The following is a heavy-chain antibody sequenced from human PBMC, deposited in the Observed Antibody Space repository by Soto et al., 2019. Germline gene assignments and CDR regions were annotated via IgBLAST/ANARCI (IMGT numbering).Heavy chain of an antibody. Sequence: QVQLQESGPGVVKPSQTLSLTCTVSGGSISSGDYYWSWIRQPPGKGLEWIGYIYYSGSTYYNPSLKSRVTVSVDTSKNQFSLKLSSVTAADTAAYYCARGAGGYRYGYWDYWGQGTLVTVSS. CDR3: ARGAGGYRYGYWDY. V-gene: IGHV4-30-4*01. CDR1: GGSISSGDYY. J-gene: IGHJ4*02. D-gene: IGHD5-18*01. CDR2: IYYSGST.